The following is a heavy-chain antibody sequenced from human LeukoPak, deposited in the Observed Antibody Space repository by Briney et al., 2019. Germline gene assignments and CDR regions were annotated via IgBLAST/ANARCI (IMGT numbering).Heavy chain of an antibody. V-gene: IGHV3-48*04. CDR1: GFTFSSYG. CDR2: ITNSGNTI. CDR3: ARGSGTEGHFDY. J-gene: IGHJ4*02. Sequence: PGGSLRLSCAASGFTFSSYGMNWVRQAPGKGLEWLSYITNSGNTIYYADSVRGRFTISRDNAKNSLYLQMNSLRAEDTALYYCARGSGTEGHFDYWGQGTLVTVSS. D-gene: IGHD1-7*01.